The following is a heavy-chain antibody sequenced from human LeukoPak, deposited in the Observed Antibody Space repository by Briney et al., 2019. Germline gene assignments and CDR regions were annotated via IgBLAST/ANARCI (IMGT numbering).Heavy chain of an antibody. CDR1: GFTFSSYA. CDR3: ARDTYYDLWSGYPDY. Sequence: PGGSLRLSCAASGFTFSSYAMHWVRQAPGKGLEWVAVISYDGSNKYYADSVKGRFTISRDNSKNTLYLQMNSLRAEDTAVYYCARDTYYDLWSGYPDYWGQGTLVTVSS. D-gene: IGHD3-3*01. CDR2: ISYDGSNK. J-gene: IGHJ4*02. V-gene: IGHV3-30-3*01.